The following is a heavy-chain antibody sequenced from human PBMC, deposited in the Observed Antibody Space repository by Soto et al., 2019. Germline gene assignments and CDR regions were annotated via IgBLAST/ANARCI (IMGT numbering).Heavy chain of an antibody. D-gene: IGHD6-13*01. CDR1: GDSMSSGGYY. CDR2: IYYGGGT. V-gene: IGHV4-39*01. CDR3: ARHAAAAALHLFDY. J-gene: IGHJ4*02. Sequence: PSETLSLTCTVSGDSMSSGGYYWSWIRHHPGKGLEWIGYIYYGGGTYYNPSLESRVTISADTSKNRFSLNLTSVTAADTAVYYCARHAAAAALHLFDYWGQGTQVTSPQ.